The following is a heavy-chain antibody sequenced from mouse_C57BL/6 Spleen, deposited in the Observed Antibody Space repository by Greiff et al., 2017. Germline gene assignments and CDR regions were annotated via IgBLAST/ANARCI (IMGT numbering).Heavy chain of an antibody. CDR1: GFTFTDYY. D-gene: IGHD2-2*01. V-gene: IGHV7-3*01. J-gene: IGHJ1*03. CDR2: IRNKANGYTT. CDR3: ARYEGYDDRDFDV. Sequence: EVQLQESGGGLVQPGGSLSLSCAASGFTFTDYYMSWVRQPPGKALEWLGFIRNKANGYTTEYSASVKGRFTISRDNSQSILYLQMNALRAEDSATYYCARYEGYDDRDFDVWGTGTTVTVSS.